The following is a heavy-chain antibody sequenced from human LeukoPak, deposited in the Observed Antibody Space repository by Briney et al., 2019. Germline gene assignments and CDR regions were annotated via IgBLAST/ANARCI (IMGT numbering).Heavy chain of an antibody. Sequence: KPSQTLSLTCTVSGGSISSGGYYWRWIRQHPGKGLEWIGYIYYSGSTYYNPSLKSRVTISVDTSKNQFSLKLSSVTAADTAVYYCARDRADCSSTSCYGYYYYYGMDVWGQGTTVTVSS. V-gene: IGHV4-31*03. CDR2: IYYSGST. CDR3: ARDRADCSSTSCYGYYYYYGMDV. J-gene: IGHJ6*02. CDR1: GGSISSGGYY. D-gene: IGHD2-2*01.